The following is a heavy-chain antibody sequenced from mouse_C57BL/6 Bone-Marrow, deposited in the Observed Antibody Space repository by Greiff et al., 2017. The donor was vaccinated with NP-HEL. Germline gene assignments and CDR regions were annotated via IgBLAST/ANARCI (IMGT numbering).Heavy chain of an antibody. CDR1: GYTFTSYG. D-gene: IGHD1-1*01. Sequence: LVESGAELARPGASVKLSCKASGYTFTSYGISWVKQRTGQGLEWIGEIYPRSGNTYYNEKFKGKATLTADKSSSTAYMELRSLTSEDSAVYFCAREDYGSSYAMDYWGQGTSVTVSS. J-gene: IGHJ4*01. CDR2: IYPRSGNT. CDR3: AREDYGSSYAMDY. V-gene: IGHV1-81*01.